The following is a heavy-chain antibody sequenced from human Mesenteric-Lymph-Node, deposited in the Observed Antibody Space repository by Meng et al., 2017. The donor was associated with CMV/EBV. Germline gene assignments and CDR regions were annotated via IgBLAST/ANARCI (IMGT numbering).Heavy chain of an antibody. CDR3: VQVTLAATPWGNWFDP. CDR1: GYTFTGHY. J-gene: IGHJ5*02. V-gene: IGHV1-2*02. D-gene: IGHD2-15*01. CDR2: IAPNNGDR. Sequence: SGYTFTGHYLHWVRQAPGQGLEWMGRIAPNNGDRHYAQKFQGRVTLTMDASFTTVYMELGRLRSDDTAVYYCVQVTLAATPWGNWFDPWGQGTLVTVSS.